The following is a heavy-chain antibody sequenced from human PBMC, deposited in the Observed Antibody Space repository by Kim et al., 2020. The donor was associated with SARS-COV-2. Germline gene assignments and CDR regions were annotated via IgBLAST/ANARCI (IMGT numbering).Heavy chain of an antibody. J-gene: IGHJ6*02. D-gene: IGHD3-10*01. CDR3: ARDSGAMVRVGYYYGMDV. CDR1: GFTFSSYS. V-gene: IGHV3-21*01. CDR2: ISSSSSYI. Sequence: GGSLRLSCAASGFTFSSYSMNWVRQAPGKGLEWVSSISSSSSYIYYADSVKGRFTISRDNAKNSLYLQMNSLRAEDTAVYYCARDSGAMVRVGYYYGMDVWGQGTTVTVSS.